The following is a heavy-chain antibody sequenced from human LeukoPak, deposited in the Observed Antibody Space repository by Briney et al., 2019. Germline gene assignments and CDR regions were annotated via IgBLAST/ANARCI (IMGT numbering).Heavy chain of an antibody. CDR1: GFTFSSYW. V-gene: IGHV3-7*01. CDR2: IKQDGSEK. D-gene: IGHD3-3*01. CDR3: ARDSYYDFWSASDY. Sequence: PGGSLRLSCAASGFTFSSYWMSWVRQAPGKGLEWVANIKQDGSEKYYVDSVKGRFTISRDNAKNSLYLQMNSLRAEDTAVYYCARDSYYDFWSASDYWGQGTLVTVSS. J-gene: IGHJ4*02.